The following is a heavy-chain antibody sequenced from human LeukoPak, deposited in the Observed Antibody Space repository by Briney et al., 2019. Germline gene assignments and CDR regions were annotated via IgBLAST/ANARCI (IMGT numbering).Heavy chain of an antibody. CDR2: IWFDGSNI. CDR1: GFTFSSYA. D-gene: IGHD6-19*01. Sequence: PGRSLRLSCAASGFTFSSYATHWVRQAPGKGLEWVTSIWFDGSNIHYADSVKGRVIISRDNSKSALYLQMNSLRAEDTAIYYCARDSLPMAVTGPFDHWGQGALVTVSS. J-gene: IGHJ4*02. CDR3: ARDSLPMAVTGPFDH. V-gene: IGHV3-33*08.